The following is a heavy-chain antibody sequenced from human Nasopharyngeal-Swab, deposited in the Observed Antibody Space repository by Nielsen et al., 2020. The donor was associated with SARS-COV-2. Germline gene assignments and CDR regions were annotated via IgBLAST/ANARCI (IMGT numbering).Heavy chain of an antibody. V-gene: IGHV4-31*02. CDR3: ASGHTNGYPYHSYYYMDV. D-gene: IGHD2-8*01. CDR2: ITYNGNT. J-gene: IGHJ6*03. Sequence: WSRQRPGQGLEWIAFITYNGNTYYDPSLKSRVSLSLDTSGNQISLNLTAVTAADTAVYYCASGHTNGYPYHSYYYMDVWGKGTTVTVSS.